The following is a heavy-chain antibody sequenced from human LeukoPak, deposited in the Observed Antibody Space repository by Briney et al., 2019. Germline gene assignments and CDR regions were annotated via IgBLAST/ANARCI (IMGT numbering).Heavy chain of an antibody. CDR2: ISWNSGSI. Sequence: GGSLRLSCAASGFTFDDYAMHWVRQAPGKGLEWVSGISWNSGSIGYADSVKGRFTISRDNAKNSLYLQMNSLRAEDTALYYCAKSEYCGGDCYSGYFGYWGQGTLVTVSS. CDR3: AKSEYCGGDCYSGYFGY. V-gene: IGHV3-9*01. J-gene: IGHJ4*02. CDR1: GFTFDDYA. D-gene: IGHD2-21*02.